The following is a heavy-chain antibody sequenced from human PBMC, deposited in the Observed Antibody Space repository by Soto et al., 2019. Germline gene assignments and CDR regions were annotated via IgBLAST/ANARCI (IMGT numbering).Heavy chain of an antibody. CDR2: IDPSDSYT. CDR3: ARHERYYDSSGYYVNHYYYYGMDV. CDR1: GYSFTSYW. V-gene: IGHV5-10-1*01. D-gene: IGHD3-22*01. J-gene: IGHJ6*02. Sequence: GSLKISCKGSGYSFTSYWISWVRQMPGKGLEWMGRIDPSDSYTNYSPSFQGHVTISADKSISTAYLQWSSLKASYTAMYYCARHERYYDSSGYYVNHYYYYGMDVWGQGTTVTVSS.